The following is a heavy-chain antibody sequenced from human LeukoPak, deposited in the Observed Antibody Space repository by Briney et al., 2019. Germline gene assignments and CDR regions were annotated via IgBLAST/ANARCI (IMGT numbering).Heavy chain of an antibody. D-gene: IGHD2-2*01. CDR2: IRYDGSNK. Sequence: GGSLRLSCAASGFTFSSHGMHWVRQAPGKGLEWVAFIRYDGSNKYYADYVKGRFTISRDNSKNTLYLQMNSLRAEDTAVYYCAKERYCSSTSRYVMDYWGQGTLVTVFS. CDR3: AKERYCSSTSRYVMDY. J-gene: IGHJ4*02. V-gene: IGHV3-30*02. CDR1: GFTFSSHG.